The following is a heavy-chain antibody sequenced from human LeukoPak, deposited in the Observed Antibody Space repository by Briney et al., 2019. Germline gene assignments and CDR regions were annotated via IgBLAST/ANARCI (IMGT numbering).Heavy chain of an antibody. Sequence: GASVKVSCKASGYTFTGYYMHWVRQAPGQGLEWMGWINPNSGGTNYAQKFQGRVTMTRGTSISTAYMELSRLRSDDTAVYYCARERITMVRGVIGRALCIWGQGTMVTVSS. D-gene: IGHD3-10*01. CDR3: ARERITMVRGVIGRALCI. CDR1: GYTFTGYY. CDR2: INPNSGGT. V-gene: IGHV1-2*02. J-gene: IGHJ3*02.